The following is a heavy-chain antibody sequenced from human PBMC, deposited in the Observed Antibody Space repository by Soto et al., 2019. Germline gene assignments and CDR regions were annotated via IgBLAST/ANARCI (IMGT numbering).Heavy chain of an antibody. D-gene: IGHD6-6*01. V-gene: IGHV3-49*03. CDR3: TRVGDSSSSGYYYYYYMDV. CDR1: GFTFGDYA. J-gene: IGHJ6*03. CDR2: IRSKAYGGTT. Sequence: EVQLVESGGGLVQPGRSLRLSCTASGFTFGDYAMSWFRQAPGKGLEWVGFIRSKAYGGTTEYVASVKGRFTISRDDSKSIAYLQMNSLKTEDTAVYYCTRVGDSSSSGYYYYYYMDVWGKGTTVTVSS.